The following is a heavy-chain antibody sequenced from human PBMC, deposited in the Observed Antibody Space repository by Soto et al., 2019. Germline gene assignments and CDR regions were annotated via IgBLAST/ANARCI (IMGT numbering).Heavy chain of an antibody. CDR1: GLSFSNYG. CDR2: ISHDGNSH. Sequence: QVHLVESGGGVVQPGRSLRLSCEGSGLSFSNYGIHWVRQAPGKGLEWVAVISHDGNSHHLADSVRGRFTISRDNSKNTVFLHMPSLRREDSAVYHCVKAQERSAQYFAVVITAFDFWGQGTMVTVSS. CDR3: VKAQERSAQYFAVVITAFDF. J-gene: IGHJ3*01. V-gene: IGHV3-30*18. D-gene: IGHD3-3*01.